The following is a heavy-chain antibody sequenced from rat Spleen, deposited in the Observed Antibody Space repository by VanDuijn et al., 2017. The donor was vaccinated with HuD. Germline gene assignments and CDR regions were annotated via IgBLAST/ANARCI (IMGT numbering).Heavy chain of an antibody. CDR2: LSYDGSST. V-gene: IGHV5-29*01. J-gene: IGHJ2*01. D-gene: IGHD4-3*01. Sequence: EVQLVESDGGLVQPGRSLKLSCAASGFTFSDYYMAWVRQAPTKGLEWVATLSYDGSSTYYRDSVKGRFTISRDNAKSTLYLQMDSLRSEDTATYYCARINSGFDYWGQGVMVTVSS. CDR3: ARINSGFDY. CDR1: GFTFSDYY.